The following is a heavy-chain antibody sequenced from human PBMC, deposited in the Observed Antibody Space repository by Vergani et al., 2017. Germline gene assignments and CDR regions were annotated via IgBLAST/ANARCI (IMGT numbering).Heavy chain of an antibody. CDR1: GGTFSSYA. J-gene: IGHJ4*02. V-gene: IGHV1-18*01. CDR2: ISAYNGNT. D-gene: IGHD3-10*01. CDR3: ARGVGILWFGEPYFDY. Sequence: QVQLVQSGAEVKKPGSSVKVSCKASGGTFSSYAISWVRQAPGQGLEWMGWISAYNGNTNYAQKLQGRVTMTTDTSTSTAYMELRSLRSDDTAVYYCARGVGILWFGEPYFDYWGQGTLVTVSS.